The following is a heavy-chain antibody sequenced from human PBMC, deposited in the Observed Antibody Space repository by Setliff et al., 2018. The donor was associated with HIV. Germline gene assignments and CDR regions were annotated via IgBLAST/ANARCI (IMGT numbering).Heavy chain of an antibody. D-gene: IGHD4-17*01. J-gene: IGHJ4*02. V-gene: IGHV4-34*01. Sequence: SETLSLTCAVYGGSFSGYCWSWIRQPPGKGLEWIGEINHSGRTKYNPSLKSRVTTSVDTSKNQFSLRLSSVTAADTAVYYCATHYGDYGGVYYFDYWGQGTLVTVSS. CDR1: GGSFSGYC. CDR2: INHSGRT. CDR3: ATHYGDYGGVYYFDY.